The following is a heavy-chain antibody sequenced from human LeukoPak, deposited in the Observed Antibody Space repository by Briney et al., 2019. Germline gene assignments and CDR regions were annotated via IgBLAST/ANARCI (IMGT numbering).Heavy chain of an antibody. Sequence: SETLSLTCTVSGGSISSYYWSWIRQPPGKGLEWIGYIYYSGSTNYNPSLKSRVTISVDTSKNQFSLKLSSVTAADTAVYYCARGYYYDSRTYYFDYWGQGTLVTVSS. CDR1: GGSISSYY. CDR3: ARGYYYDSRTYYFDY. J-gene: IGHJ4*02. V-gene: IGHV4-59*01. CDR2: IYYSGST. D-gene: IGHD3-22*01.